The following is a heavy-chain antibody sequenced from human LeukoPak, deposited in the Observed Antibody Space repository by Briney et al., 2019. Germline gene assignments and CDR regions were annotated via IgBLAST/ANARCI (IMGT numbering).Heavy chain of an antibody. CDR3: ARALRRWLQFSDY. J-gene: IGHJ4*02. CDR2: INPNSGGT. D-gene: IGHD5-12*01. Sequence: ASVTVSCKASGYTFTGYYMHWVRQAPGQGVEWMGWINPNSGGTNYAQKFQGRVTMTRDTSISTAYMELSRLRSDDTAVYYCARALRRWLQFSDYWGQGTLVTVSS. CDR1: GYTFTGYY. V-gene: IGHV1-2*02.